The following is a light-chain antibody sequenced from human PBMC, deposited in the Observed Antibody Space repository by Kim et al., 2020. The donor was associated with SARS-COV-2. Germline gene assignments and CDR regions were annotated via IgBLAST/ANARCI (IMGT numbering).Light chain of an antibody. CDR1: QGISNF. Sequence: SASVGDRVTISCRASQGISNFLAWYQQRPGTAPELLIYDASRLRRGVPSRFSGSGSGTDFSLTISSLQPNDSATYYCQQFNVYPRTFGQGTKLEI. V-gene: IGKV1-5*01. CDR2: DAS. CDR3: QQFNVYPRT. J-gene: IGKJ2*01.